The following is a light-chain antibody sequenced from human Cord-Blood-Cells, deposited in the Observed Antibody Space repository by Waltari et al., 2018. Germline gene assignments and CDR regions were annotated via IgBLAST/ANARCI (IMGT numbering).Light chain of an antibody. CDR1: SSTNGSNS. CDR2: RNN. Sequence: QSVLTQPPSASGTPGPRVTLPCSGSSSTNGSNSVYWYQQLPGTAPKLLIYRNNQRPSGVPDRFSGSKSGTSASLAISGLRSEDEADYYCAAWDDSLSGRVFGGGTKLTVL. CDR3: AAWDDSLSGRV. V-gene: IGLV1-47*01. J-gene: IGLJ3*02.